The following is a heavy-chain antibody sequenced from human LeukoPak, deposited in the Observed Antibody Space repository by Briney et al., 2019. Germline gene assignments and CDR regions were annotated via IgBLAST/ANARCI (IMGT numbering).Heavy chain of an antibody. Sequence: SETLSLTCTVSGGSISSGGYYWYWIRQHPGKGLEWIGYIYYSGSTYYNPSLKSRLTISVDTSKNQFSLKLNSVTAADTAVYYCAREVVPAAFAMDVWGQGTTVTVSS. CDR1: GGSISSGGYY. J-gene: IGHJ6*02. CDR2: IYYSGST. V-gene: IGHV4-31*03. CDR3: AREVVPAAFAMDV. D-gene: IGHD2-2*01.